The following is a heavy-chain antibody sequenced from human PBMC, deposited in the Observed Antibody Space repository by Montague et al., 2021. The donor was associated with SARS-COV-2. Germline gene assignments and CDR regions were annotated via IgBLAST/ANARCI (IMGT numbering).Heavy chain of an antibody. CDR3: ARQLPSYCSTNKCYPYYFDV. Sequence: SETLSLTCTVSSGSICSPDYYWGRMRQSPGKGLVWIGSITYAGRSNYNLSLRIRVSFSMNTSQNHFSLSPNTVTAADTAVYFCARQLPSYCSTNKCYPYYFDVWGQGALVTVSS. J-gene: IGHJ4*02. D-gene: IGHD2-2*01. CDR1: SGSICSPDYY. V-gene: IGHV4-39*01. CDR2: ITYAGRS.